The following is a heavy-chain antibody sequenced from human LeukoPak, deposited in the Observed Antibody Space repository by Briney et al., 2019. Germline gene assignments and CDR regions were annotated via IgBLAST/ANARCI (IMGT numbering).Heavy chain of an antibody. V-gene: IGHV3-15*01. CDR2: IKSKTDGGTT. Sequence: WIRQPPGKGLEWVGRIKSKTDGGTTDYVAPVKGRFTISRDDSKHTLYLQLNSLKTEDAAVYYCTTGNWGSFSFWGQGTLVTVSS. D-gene: IGHD7-27*01. CDR3: TTGNWGSFSF. J-gene: IGHJ4*02.